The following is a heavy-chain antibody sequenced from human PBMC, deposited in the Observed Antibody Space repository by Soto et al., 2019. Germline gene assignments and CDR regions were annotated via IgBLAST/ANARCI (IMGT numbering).Heavy chain of an antibody. CDR2: INHSGST. V-gene: IGHV4-34*01. CDR3: ARRGREGRRVPDYDFWSGYPWFDP. D-gene: IGHD3-3*01. CDR1: GGSFSGYY. J-gene: IGHJ5*02. Sequence: PSETLSLTCAVYGGSFSGYYWSWIRQPPGKGLEWIGEINHSGSTNYNPSLKSRVTISVDTSKNQFSLKLSSVTAADTAVYYCARRGREGRRVPDYDFWSGYPWFDPWGQGTLVTVSS.